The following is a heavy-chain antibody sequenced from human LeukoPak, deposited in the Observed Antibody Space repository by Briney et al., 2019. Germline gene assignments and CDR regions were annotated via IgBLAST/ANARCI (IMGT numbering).Heavy chain of an antibody. CDR3: ARDTGDSGYLAY. CDR1: GYMFTTYA. CDR2: INPGSGHT. D-gene: IGHD3-22*01. J-gene: IGHJ4*02. Sequence: ASVKVSCKASGYMFTTYALHWVRRAPGQRLEWMGWINPGSGHTRYSQKLQGRVTITRDTSASTVDMELSSLRSEDTAVYYCARDTGDSGYLAYWGQGTLVTVSS. V-gene: IGHV1-3*01.